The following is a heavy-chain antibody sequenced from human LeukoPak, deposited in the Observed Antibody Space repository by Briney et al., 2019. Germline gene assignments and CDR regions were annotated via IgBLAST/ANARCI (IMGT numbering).Heavy chain of an antibody. D-gene: IGHD6-13*01. J-gene: IGHJ4*02. CDR1: GFTFSRSA. V-gene: IGHV3-23*01. CDR3: VKGRISEDGLDF. Sequence: GGSLRLSCAASGFTFSRSAMTWVRQTPGKGLDWVSSISSSGNTYYADSVKGRFTISRDNSKNMLFLQMNSLRAEDTAVYYCVKGRISEDGLDFWGQGTLVTVSS. CDR2: ISSSGNT.